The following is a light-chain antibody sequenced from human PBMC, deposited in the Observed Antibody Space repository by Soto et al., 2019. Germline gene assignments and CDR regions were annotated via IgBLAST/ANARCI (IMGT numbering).Light chain of an antibody. V-gene: IGKV1-39*01. CDR3: QQSYSTPFT. Sequence: DIQMTQSPSSLSASVGDRVTITCRASQTINTFLNWYQQRPGKAPKLLIYAASSLQSGIPSRFRGSGSGTDFTLTINSLQPEDSATYYCQQSYSTPFTFGPGTKVDVK. J-gene: IGKJ3*01. CDR1: QTINTF. CDR2: AAS.